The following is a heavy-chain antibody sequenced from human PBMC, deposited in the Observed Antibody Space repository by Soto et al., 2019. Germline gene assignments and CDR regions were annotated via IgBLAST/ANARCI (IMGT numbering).Heavy chain of an antibody. CDR1: GYTFTSYY. CDR3: AREPLLRFLEWFP. V-gene: IGHV1-46*01. D-gene: IGHD3-3*01. Sequence: ASVKVSCKASGYTFTSYYMHWVRQAPGQGLEWMGIINPSGGSTSYAQKFQGRVTMTRDTSTSTVYMELSSLRSEDTAVYYCAREPLLRFLEWFPWGQGTLVTVS. CDR2: INPSGGST. J-gene: IGHJ5*02.